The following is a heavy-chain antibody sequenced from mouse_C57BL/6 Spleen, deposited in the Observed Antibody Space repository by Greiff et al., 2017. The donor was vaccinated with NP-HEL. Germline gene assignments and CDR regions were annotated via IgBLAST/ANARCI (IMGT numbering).Heavy chain of an antibody. D-gene: IGHD2-4*01. CDR1: GFTFSSYA. V-gene: IGHV5-4*01. Sequence: DVQLVESGGGLVKPGGSLKLSCAASGFTFSSYAMSWVRQTPEKRLEWVATISDGGSYTYYPDNVKGRFTISRDNAKNNLYLQMSHLKSEDTAMYYCARDTTMITRAWFAYWGQGTLVTVSA. CDR2: ISDGGSYT. CDR3: ARDTTMITRAWFAY. J-gene: IGHJ3*01.